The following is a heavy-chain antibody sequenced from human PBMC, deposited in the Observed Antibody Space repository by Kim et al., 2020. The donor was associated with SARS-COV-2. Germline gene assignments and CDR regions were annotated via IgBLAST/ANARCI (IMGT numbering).Heavy chain of an antibody. D-gene: IGHD6-13*01. CDR2: INHSGST. CDR3: ARGFRSSSWYGAWFDP. J-gene: IGHJ5*02. CDR1: GGSFSGYW. V-gene: IGHV4-34*01. Sequence: SETLSLTCAVYGGSFSGYWWSWIRQSPGKGLELIGEINHSGSTNYNPSLKSRGTISIDTSNNQFSLKLSSVTAADTAVYFCARGFRSSSWYGAWFDPWGQGTLVSVSS.